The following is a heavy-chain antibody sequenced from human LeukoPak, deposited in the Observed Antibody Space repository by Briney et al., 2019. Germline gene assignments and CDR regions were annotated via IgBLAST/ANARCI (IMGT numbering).Heavy chain of an antibody. CDR3: ARLVLLWFGESSHFDY. J-gene: IGHJ4*02. CDR2: IYYSGST. D-gene: IGHD3-10*01. V-gene: IGHV4-39*01. CDR1: GGSISSSSYY. Sequence: PSETLSLTCTVSGGSISSSSYYWGRIRQPPGKGLEWIGSIYYSGSTYYNPSLKSRVTISVDTSKNQFSLKLSSVTAADTAVCYCARLVLLWFGESSHFDYWGQGTLVTVSS.